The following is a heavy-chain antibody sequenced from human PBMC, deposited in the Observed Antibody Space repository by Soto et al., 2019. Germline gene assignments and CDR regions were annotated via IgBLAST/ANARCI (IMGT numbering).Heavy chain of an antibody. CDR3: ARISGSGHLGWFDP. CDR1: GFTFSTYG. V-gene: IGHV3-33*01. CDR2: IWYDGSYQ. Sequence: QLHLVESGGGVVQPGGSLRLSCAASGFTFSTYGMVWVRQAPGTGLEWVAVIWYDGSYQYHADSLKGRFSVSRDNSKNTLFLQMSTLTVDDTGIYYCARISGSGHLGWFDPWGQGTVVTLSS. D-gene: IGHD2-15*01. J-gene: IGHJ5*02.